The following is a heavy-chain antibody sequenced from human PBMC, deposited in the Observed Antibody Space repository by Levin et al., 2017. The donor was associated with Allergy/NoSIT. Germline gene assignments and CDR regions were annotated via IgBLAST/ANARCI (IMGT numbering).Heavy chain of an antibody. V-gene: IGHV1-24*01. Sequence: ASVKVSCKVSGYTLTELSMHWVRQAPGKGLEWMGGFDPEDGETIYAQKFRGRVTMTEDTSTDTAYMELSSLRSEDTAVYYCATMVRGVIPWANNWFDPWGQGTLVTVSS. CDR1: GYTLTELS. D-gene: IGHD3-10*01. J-gene: IGHJ5*02. CDR3: ATMVRGVIPWANNWFDP. CDR2: FDPEDGET.